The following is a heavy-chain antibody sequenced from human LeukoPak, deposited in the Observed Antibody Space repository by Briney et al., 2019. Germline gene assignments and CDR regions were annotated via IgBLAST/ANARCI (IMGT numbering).Heavy chain of an antibody. J-gene: IGHJ4*02. Sequence: PGGSLRLSCAASAFTFSTYNMNWVRQAPGKGLEWVSYITGNSHTIYYADSVKGRFTISRDNAKNSLHLQMNSLRAEDTAVYYCARDMGIVTGYYVDYWGQGTLVTVSS. D-gene: IGHD3-9*01. CDR3: ARDMGIVTGYYVDY. V-gene: IGHV3-48*01. CDR1: AFTFSTYN. CDR2: ITGNSHTI.